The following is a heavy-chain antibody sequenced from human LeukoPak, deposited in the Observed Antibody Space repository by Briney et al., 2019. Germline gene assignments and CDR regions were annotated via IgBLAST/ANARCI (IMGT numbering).Heavy chain of an antibody. V-gene: IGHV4-59*01. CDR2: IYYSGNT. D-gene: IGHD1-26*01. CDR1: GGSLRGYY. J-gene: IGHJ6*03. CDR3: ARALTHYSGSYFCTYYYYYIDV. Sequence: SETLSLTCTVSGGSLRGYYWSWVRQPPGKGLEWIGDIYYSGNTNYNPSLTSRVTISMDTCKNQFSLTLTSVTAADTAVYYCARALTHYSGSYFCTYYYYYIDVWDKGTTVTVPS.